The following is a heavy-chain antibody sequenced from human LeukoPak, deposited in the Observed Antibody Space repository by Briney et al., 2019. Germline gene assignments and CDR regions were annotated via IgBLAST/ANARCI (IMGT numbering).Heavy chain of an antibody. CDR3: AKDPDYGGKHPAGTFDY. CDR2: IWYDGSNK. Sequence: PGGSLRLSCAASGFTFSSYGMHWVRQAPGKGLEWVAVIWYDGSNKYYADSVKGRFTISRDNSKNTLYLQMNSLRAEDTAVYYCAKDPDYGGKHPAGTFDYWGQGTLVTVSS. D-gene: IGHD4-23*01. CDR1: GFTFSSYG. J-gene: IGHJ4*02. V-gene: IGHV3-33*06.